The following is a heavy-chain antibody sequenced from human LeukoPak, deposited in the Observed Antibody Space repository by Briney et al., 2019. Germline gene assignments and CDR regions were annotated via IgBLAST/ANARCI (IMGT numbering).Heavy chain of an antibody. CDR1: GYTFTSYY. Sequence: ASVKVSCKASGYTFTSYYMHWVRQAPGQGLEWMGIINPSGGSTSYAQKFQGRVTITADKSTSTAYMELSSLRSEDTAVYYCASPRGIAATLHAFDIWGQGTMVTVSS. J-gene: IGHJ3*02. CDR2: INPSGGST. D-gene: IGHD2-15*01. V-gene: IGHV1-46*01. CDR3: ASPRGIAATLHAFDI.